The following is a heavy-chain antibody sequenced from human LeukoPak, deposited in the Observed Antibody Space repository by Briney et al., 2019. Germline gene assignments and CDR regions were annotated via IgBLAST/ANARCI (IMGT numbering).Heavy chain of an antibody. CDR3: ARSSGGSRYFDWLLPLLGY. D-gene: IGHD3-9*01. V-gene: IGHV3-64*01. CDR2: ISSNGGST. Sequence: GGSLRLSCAASGFTFSSYAMHWVRQAPGKGLEYVSAISSNGGSTYYANSVKGRFTISRDNSKNTLYLQMGSLRAEDMAVYYCARSSGGSRYFDWLLPLLGYWGQGTLVTVSS. CDR1: GFTFSSYA. J-gene: IGHJ4*02.